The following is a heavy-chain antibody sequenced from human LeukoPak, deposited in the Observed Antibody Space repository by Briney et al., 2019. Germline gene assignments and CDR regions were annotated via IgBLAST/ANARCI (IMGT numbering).Heavy chain of an antibody. CDR2: IRYDGSNK. CDR1: GFTFSSYG. Sequence: GGSLRLSCAASGFTFSSYGMHWVRQAPGKGLEWVAFIRYDGSNKYYADSVKGRFTISRDNSKNTLYLQMNSLRAEDTAVYYCAKGGSRWYHFDNWGQGTLVTVSS. CDR3: AKGGSRWYHFDN. J-gene: IGHJ4*02. D-gene: IGHD6-13*01. V-gene: IGHV3-30*02.